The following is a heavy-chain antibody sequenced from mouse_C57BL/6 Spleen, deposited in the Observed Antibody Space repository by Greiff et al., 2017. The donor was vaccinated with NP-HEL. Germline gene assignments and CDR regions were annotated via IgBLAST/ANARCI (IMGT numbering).Heavy chain of an antibody. CDR2: IYPSDSET. CDR1: GYTFTSYW. V-gene: IGHV1-61*01. Sequence: QVQLKQPGAELVRPGSSVKLSCKASGYTFTSYWMDWVKQRPGQGLEWIGNIYPSDSETHYNQKFKDKATLTVDKSSSTAYMQLSSLTSEDSAVYYCARITTVVATGDFDYWGQGTTLTVSS. J-gene: IGHJ2*01. CDR3: ARITTVVATGDFDY. D-gene: IGHD1-1*01.